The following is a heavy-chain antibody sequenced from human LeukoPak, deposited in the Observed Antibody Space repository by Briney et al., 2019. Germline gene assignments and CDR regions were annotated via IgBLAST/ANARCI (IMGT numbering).Heavy chain of an antibody. V-gene: IGHV4-34*01. D-gene: IGHD2-2*01. CDR3: AREFCGSPSCHGAFDI. CDR1: GGSFSGDY. CDR2: IHRSGNT. J-gene: IGHJ3*02. Sequence: SETLSLTCAVYGGSFSGDYWSWIRQPPGKGLEWIGEIHRSGNTNYNPSLKSRVTISADTDTNQFSLTLYSVTAADTALYYCAREFCGSPSCHGAFDIWGQGTVHSLF.